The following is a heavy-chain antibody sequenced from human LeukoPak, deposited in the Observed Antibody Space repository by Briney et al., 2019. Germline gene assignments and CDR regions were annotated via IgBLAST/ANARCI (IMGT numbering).Heavy chain of an antibody. J-gene: IGHJ4*02. CDR2: ISGSGSNT. Sequence: GGSLRLSCAASGFTFSNYAMTWVRQAPGKGLEWVSAISGSGSNTYYADSVKGRFTISRDNSKNTLSLQMNSLRAEDTAAYYCAKVPGSYFSDFWGQGTLVIVSS. D-gene: IGHD1-26*01. CDR1: GFTFSNYA. V-gene: IGHV3-23*01. CDR3: AKVPGSYFSDF.